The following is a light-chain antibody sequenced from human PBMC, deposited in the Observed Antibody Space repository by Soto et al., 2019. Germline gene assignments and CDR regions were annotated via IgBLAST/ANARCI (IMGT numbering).Light chain of an antibody. CDR1: QRVTSN. CDR3: QQYNNWPRT. CDR2: GAS. Sequence: ETVLTQSPGTLSLSPGERATLSCRASQRVTSNYLAWYQQKPGQAPRLHIYGASTRATGIPARFSGSGSGTEFTLTISSLQSEDFAVYYCQQYNNWPRTFGQGTKVDIK. V-gene: IGKV3-15*01. J-gene: IGKJ1*01.